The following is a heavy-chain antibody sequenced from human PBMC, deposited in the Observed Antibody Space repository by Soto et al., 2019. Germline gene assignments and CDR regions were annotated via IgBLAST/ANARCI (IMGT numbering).Heavy chain of an antibody. J-gene: IGHJ6*02. CDR1: GYSFTSYW. V-gene: IGHV5-10-1*01. D-gene: IGHD3-22*01. Sequence: PGESLKISCKGSGYSFTSYWISWVRQMPGKGLEWMGRIDPSDSYTNYSPSFQGHVTISADKSISTAYLQWSSLKASDTAMYYCASHHYYDSSGPIPYYYGMDVWGQGTTVTVSS. CDR3: ASHHYYDSSGPIPYYYGMDV. CDR2: IDPSDSYT.